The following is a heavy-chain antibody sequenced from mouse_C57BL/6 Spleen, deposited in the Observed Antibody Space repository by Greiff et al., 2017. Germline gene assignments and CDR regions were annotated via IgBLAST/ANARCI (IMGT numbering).Heavy chain of an antibody. CDR1: GFTFSDYY. Sequence: EVQLQESGGGLVQPGGSLKLSCAASGFTFSDYYMYWVRQTPEKRLEWVAYLSNGGGSTYYPDTVKGRFTISRDNAKNTLYLQMSRLKSEDTAMYYCARPTQDYAMDHWGEGTPVTVSS. CDR2: LSNGGGST. V-gene: IGHV5-12*01. CDR3: ARPTQDYAMDH. J-gene: IGHJ4*01. D-gene: IGHD1-1*01.